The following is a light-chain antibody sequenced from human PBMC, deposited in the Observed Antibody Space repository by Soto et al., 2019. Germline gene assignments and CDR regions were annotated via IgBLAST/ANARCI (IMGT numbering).Light chain of an antibody. Sequence: DIQMTQSPSTLSASAGVRVTITCRASQSISTSLAWYQQKPGKAPNVLIYKASSLQTGVPSRFSGSGSGTEFTLTISSLQPDDFATYYCQQYKSYPVTFGGGTKVEIK. V-gene: IGKV1-5*03. CDR1: QSISTS. CDR2: KAS. J-gene: IGKJ4*01. CDR3: QQYKSYPVT.